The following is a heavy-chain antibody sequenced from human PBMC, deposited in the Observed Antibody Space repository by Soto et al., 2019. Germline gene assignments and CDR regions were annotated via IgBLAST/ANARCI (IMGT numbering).Heavy chain of an antibody. CDR3: ASGYYDSLDY. CDR2: IYYSGST. V-gene: IGHV4-59*08. D-gene: IGHD3-22*01. CDR1: CGSIISYY. Sequence: SETLSLTCTVSCGSIISYYWSWIRQPPGKGLEWIGYIYYSGSTNYNPSLKSRVTISVDTSKNQFSLKLSSVTAADTAVYYCASGYYDSLDYWGQGTLVTVS. J-gene: IGHJ4*02.